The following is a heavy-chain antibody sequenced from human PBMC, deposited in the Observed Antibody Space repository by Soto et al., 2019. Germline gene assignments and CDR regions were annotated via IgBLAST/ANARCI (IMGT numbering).Heavy chain of an antibody. CDR3: ARDLACSGGSCYSRWFDP. CDR1: GFTFSSYA. Sequence: QVQLVESGGGVVQPGRSLRLSCAASGFTFSSYAMHWVRQAPGKGLEWVAVISYDGSNKYYADSVKGRFTISRDNSKNTLYLQMNSLRAEDTAVYYCARDLACSGGSCYSRWFDPWGQGTLVTVSS. D-gene: IGHD2-15*01. J-gene: IGHJ5*02. V-gene: IGHV3-30-3*01. CDR2: ISYDGSNK.